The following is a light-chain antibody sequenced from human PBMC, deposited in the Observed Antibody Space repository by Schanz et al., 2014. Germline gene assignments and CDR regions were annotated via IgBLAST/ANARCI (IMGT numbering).Light chain of an antibody. Sequence: DIQMTQSPSTLSASVGDRVTITCRASQSISSWLAWYQQKPEKAPRLLIYKASSLQSGVPSRFSGSGSGTEFTLTISSLQPDDFATYYCQQFINYPLTFGGGTKVEIK. CDR1: QSISSW. J-gene: IGKJ4*01. CDR2: KAS. CDR3: QQFINYPLT. V-gene: IGKV1-5*03.